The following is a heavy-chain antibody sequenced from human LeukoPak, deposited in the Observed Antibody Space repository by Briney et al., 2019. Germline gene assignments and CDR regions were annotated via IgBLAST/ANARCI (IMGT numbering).Heavy chain of an antibody. Sequence: KTSGTLSLTCAVSGGSISSSSYYWGWIRQPPGKGLEWIGSIYYSGSTYYNPSLKSRVTISVDTSKNQFSLKLSSVTAADTAVYYCARRFRSGYFDYWGQGTLVTVSS. CDR1: GGSISSSSYY. V-gene: IGHV4-39*01. D-gene: IGHD6-19*01. J-gene: IGHJ4*02. CDR3: ARRFRSGYFDY. CDR2: IYYSGST.